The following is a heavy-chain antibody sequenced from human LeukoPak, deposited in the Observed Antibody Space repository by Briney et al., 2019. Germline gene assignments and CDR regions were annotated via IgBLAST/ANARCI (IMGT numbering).Heavy chain of an antibody. CDR2: IWYDGSDK. CDR3: ARDVSSGREYYFDC. V-gene: IGHV3-33*01. CDR1: GFTFSSYG. J-gene: IGHJ4*02. D-gene: IGHD6-6*01. Sequence: GGSLRLSCAASGFTFSSYGMHWVRRAPGKGLEWVAVIWYDGSDKYYADSVKGRFTISRDNSKNTLFLEMNSLRAEDTAVYYCARDVSSGREYYFDCWGQGTLVTVSS.